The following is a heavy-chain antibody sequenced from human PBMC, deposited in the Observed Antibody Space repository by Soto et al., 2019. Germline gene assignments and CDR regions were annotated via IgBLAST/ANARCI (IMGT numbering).Heavy chain of an antibody. CDR1: GFTFGSYE. Sequence: GGSLRLSCAASGFTFGSYEMHWVRQAPGKGLEWTSCISSSGSAIYYVDSVRGRFTISRDNAKNSLFLQMNSLRAEDMGIYYCARGVFYCSSTSCYESVWGQGTTVTVSS. CDR2: ISSSGSAI. V-gene: IGHV3-48*03. CDR3: ARGVFYCSSTSCYESV. D-gene: IGHD2-2*01. J-gene: IGHJ6*02.